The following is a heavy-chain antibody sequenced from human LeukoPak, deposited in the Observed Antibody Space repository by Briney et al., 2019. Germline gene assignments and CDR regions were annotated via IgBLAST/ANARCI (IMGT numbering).Heavy chain of an antibody. Sequence: TSETLSLTCAVYGGSFSGYYWSWIRQPPGKGLEWIGEINHSGSTNYNPSLKSRVTISVDTSKNQFSLKLSSVTAADTAVYYCAREEIVVVYQGIAFDIWGQGTMVTVSS. D-gene: IGHD3-22*01. CDR3: AREEIVVVYQGIAFDI. CDR1: GGSFSGYY. J-gene: IGHJ3*02. V-gene: IGHV4-34*01. CDR2: INHSGST.